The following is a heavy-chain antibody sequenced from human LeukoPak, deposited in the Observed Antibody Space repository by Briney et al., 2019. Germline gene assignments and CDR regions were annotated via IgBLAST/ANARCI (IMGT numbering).Heavy chain of an antibody. D-gene: IGHD3-22*01. CDR2: VYYSGST. J-gene: IGHJ4*02. Sequence: SETLSLTCAVSGGSITSYYWSWIRQPPGMRLEWIGYVYYSGSTNYNPSLKSRLSISVDTSKNQFSLKLSSVTAADTAAYYCARGQDYFDSEYYFDYWGQGTLVTVSS. CDR1: GGSITSYY. V-gene: IGHV4-59*01. CDR3: ARGQDYFDSEYYFDY.